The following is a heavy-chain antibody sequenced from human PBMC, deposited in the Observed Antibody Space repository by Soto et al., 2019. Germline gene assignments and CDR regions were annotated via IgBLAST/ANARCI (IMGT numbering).Heavy chain of an antibody. CDR2: IIPIFGTA. Sequence: QVQLVQSGAEVKKPGSSVKVSCKASGGTFSSYAISWVRQAPGQGLEWMGGIIPIFGTANYAQKFQGRVTMTADESTSTAYMELSSLRSEDTAVYYCSRRAVYDILTGSLPGYFDYLGQGTLVTVSS. V-gene: IGHV1-69*01. D-gene: IGHD3-9*01. CDR3: SRRAVYDILTGSLPGYFDY. CDR1: GGTFSSYA. J-gene: IGHJ4*02.